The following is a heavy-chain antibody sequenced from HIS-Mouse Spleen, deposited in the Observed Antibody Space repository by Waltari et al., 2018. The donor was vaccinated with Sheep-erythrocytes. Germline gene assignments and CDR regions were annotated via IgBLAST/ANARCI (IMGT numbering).Heavy chain of an antibody. J-gene: IGHJ1*01. CDR1: GFTFSSYW. CDR3: ARVRELLYFQH. Sequence: EVQLVESGGGLVQPGGSLRLSCAASGFTFSSYWMSLVRQAPGKGLEWVANIKQDGSEKYYVDSVKGRFTISRDNAKNSLYLQMNSLRAEDTAVYYCARVRELLYFQHWGQGTLVTVSS. V-gene: IGHV3-7*01. CDR2: IKQDGSEK. D-gene: IGHD1-26*01.